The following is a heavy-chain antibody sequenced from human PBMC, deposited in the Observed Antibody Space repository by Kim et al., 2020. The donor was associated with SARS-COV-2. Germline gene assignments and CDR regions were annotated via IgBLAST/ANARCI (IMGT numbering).Heavy chain of an antibody. CDR1: GGSISSYY. D-gene: IGHD3-10*01. CDR3: ARGFGELFGSWFDP. J-gene: IGHJ5*02. V-gene: IGHV4-59*01. CDR2: ISYSGST. Sequence: SETLSLTCTVSGGSISSYYWSWIRQPPGKGLEWIGYISYSGSTNYNPSLKSRVTISVDTSKNQFSLKLSSVTAADTAVYYCARGFGELFGSWFDPWGQGTLVTVSS.